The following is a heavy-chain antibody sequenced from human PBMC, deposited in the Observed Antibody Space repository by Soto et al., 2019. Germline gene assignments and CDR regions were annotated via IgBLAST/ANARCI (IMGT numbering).Heavy chain of an antibody. CDR2: TRNKANSYTT. CDR3: VRGAYSSGWKNDY. Sequence: EVQLVESGGGLVQPGGSLRLSCAASGFTFSDHYMDWVRQAPGKGLEWVGRTRNKANSYTTEYAASVKGRFTISRDDSKNSLYLQMNSLKTEDTAVYYCVRGAYSSGWKNDYWGQGTLVTVSS. D-gene: IGHD6-19*01. V-gene: IGHV3-72*01. CDR1: GFTFSDHY. J-gene: IGHJ4*02.